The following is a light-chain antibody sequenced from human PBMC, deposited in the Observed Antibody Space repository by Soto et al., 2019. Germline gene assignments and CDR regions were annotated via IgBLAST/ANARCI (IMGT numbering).Light chain of an antibody. Sequence: ILLTQSPSSLSASVGDRVTITCRASQGISSYLAWYQVSPGKAPNLLIYGASTLQSGVPSRFNGSGSGTDFTLTISSLQPEDFATYFCHQLNTFPLTFGGGTKVEVK. CDR2: GAS. CDR1: QGISSY. J-gene: IGKJ4*01. V-gene: IGKV1-9*01. CDR3: HQLNTFPLT.